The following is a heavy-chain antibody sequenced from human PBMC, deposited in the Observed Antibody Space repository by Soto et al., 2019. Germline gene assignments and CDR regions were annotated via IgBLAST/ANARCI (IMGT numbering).Heavy chain of an antibody. D-gene: IGHD2-2*01. Sequence: QVQLQQWGAGLLKPSETLSLTCAVYGGSFSGYYWNLIRQPPGKGLEWIGEINHSGSTNYNPSLKSRVTISVDTSKNQFSLKLTSVTGADTAVYYCARGLSSRYYFDYWGQGTLVTVSS. CDR2: INHSGST. CDR3: ARGLSSRYYFDY. CDR1: GGSFSGYY. J-gene: IGHJ4*02. V-gene: IGHV4-34*02.